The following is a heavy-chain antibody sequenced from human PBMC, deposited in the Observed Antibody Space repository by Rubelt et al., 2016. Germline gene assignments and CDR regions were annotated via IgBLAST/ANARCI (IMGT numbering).Heavy chain of an antibody. V-gene: IGHV3-23*04. J-gene: IGHJ3*02. Sequence: VQLVESGGGVVQPGRSLRLSCAASGFTFSNYGMHWVRQAPGKGLEWVSGIRGSGGSTYYADSVKGRFTISRDNSKNTLYLQMNSLRAEDTAVYYCAKEVGQWLDDAFDIWGQGTMVTVSS. CDR1: GFTFSNYG. D-gene: IGHD6-19*01. CDR2: IRGSGGST. CDR3: AKEVGQWLDDAFDI.